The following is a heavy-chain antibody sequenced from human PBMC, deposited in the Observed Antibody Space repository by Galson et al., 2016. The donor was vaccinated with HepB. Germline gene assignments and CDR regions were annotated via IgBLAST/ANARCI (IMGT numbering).Heavy chain of an antibody. V-gene: IGHV3-53*01. Sequence: SLRLSCAASGFTVRSNYMHWVRQAPGKGLEWVSVIHSGGTTYYADSVMGRFSISTDHSKNTMDLQMSGLRAEDTAVYYCARSLGSTTNYGMDVWGQGTTVTVS. CDR1: GFTVRSNY. J-gene: IGHJ6*02. CDR2: IHSGGTT. CDR3: ARSLGSTTNYGMDV. D-gene: IGHD1-26*01.